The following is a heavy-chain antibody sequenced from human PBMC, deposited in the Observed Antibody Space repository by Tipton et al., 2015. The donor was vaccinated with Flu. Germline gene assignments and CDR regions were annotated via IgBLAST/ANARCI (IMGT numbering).Heavy chain of an antibody. CDR2: VNPKSGNT. V-gene: IGHV1-8*01. D-gene: IGHD3-10*01. CDR3: ARGRGDY. CDR1: GYTFTNYH. J-gene: IGHJ4*02. Sequence: QLVQSGAEVKKPGASVKVSCKASGYTFTNYHISWVRQATGQGLEWMGWVNPKSGNTDYAQKFQGRVTMTRDTSIGTVYMELRSLRSEDTAVYYCARGRGDYWGQGTLVTVSS.